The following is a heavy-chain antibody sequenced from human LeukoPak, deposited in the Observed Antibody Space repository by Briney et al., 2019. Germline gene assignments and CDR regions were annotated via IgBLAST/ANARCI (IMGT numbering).Heavy chain of an antibody. CDR1: GYTITGYY. D-gene: IGHD1-26*01. V-gene: IGHV1-2*02. Sequence: ASVKVSCKASGYTITGYYMHWVRQAPGQGLEWMGWINPNSGGTNYAQKFQGRVTMTGDTSTSTVYMELSSLRSEDTAVYYCARDLVGGRIIWGQGTLVTVSS. CDR2: INPNSGGT. J-gene: IGHJ4*02. CDR3: ARDLVGGRII.